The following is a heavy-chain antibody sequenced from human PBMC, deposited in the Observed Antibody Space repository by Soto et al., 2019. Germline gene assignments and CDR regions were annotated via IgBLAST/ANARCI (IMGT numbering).Heavy chain of an antibody. V-gene: IGHV4-31*03. J-gene: IGHJ5*02. Sequence: SETVSVPCTVSAGAISSAGYYWSALRQHPGKGLEWLWSIDSSGSTDYNPSLKRRVTISVDTSKNQFSLKLSSVTAADPAVYYCARGVRGVIDWFDPPGPVTVATVSS. CDR2: IDSSGST. CDR1: AGAISSAGYY. CDR3: ARGVRGVIDWFDP. D-gene: IGHD3-10*01.